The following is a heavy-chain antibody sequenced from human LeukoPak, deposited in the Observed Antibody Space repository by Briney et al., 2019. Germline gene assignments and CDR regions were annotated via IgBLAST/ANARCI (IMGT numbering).Heavy chain of an antibody. CDR3: ARRLEQLSWFDP. J-gene: IGHJ5*02. CDR2: IYYSGST. Sequence: SETLSLTCTVSGGSISSSSYYWGWIRQPPGKGLEWIGSIYYSGSTYYNPSLKSRVTISVDTSKNQFSLKLSSVTAADTAVYYCARRLEQLSWFDPWGQGTLVTVSS. CDR1: GGSISSSSYY. V-gene: IGHV4-39*01. D-gene: IGHD6-6*01.